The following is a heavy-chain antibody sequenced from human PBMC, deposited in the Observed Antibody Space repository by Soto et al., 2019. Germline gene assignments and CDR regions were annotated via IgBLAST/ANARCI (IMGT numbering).Heavy chain of an antibody. V-gene: IGHV3-23*01. Sequence: GGFLRLSCAASGFIFNGYGLHWVRQAPGKGLEWVSAISGSGGSTYYADSVKGRFTISRDNSKNTLYLQMNSLRAEDTAVYYCAKASGSWYDAFDIWGQGTMVTVSS. J-gene: IGHJ3*02. CDR2: ISGSGGST. CDR1: GFIFNGYG. D-gene: IGHD6-13*01. CDR3: AKASGSWYDAFDI.